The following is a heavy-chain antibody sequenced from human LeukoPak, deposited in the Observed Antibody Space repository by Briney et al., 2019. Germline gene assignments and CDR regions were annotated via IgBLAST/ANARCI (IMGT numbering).Heavy chain of an antibody. CDR2: IYCSGST. Sequence: PSETLSLTCTVSGGSISSGGYYWSWIRQHPGKGLEWIGYIYCSGSTYYNPSLKSRVTISVDTSKNQFSLKLSSVTAADTAVYYCARPRLGSGYLDAFDIWGQGTMVTVSS. D-gene: IGHD3-22*01. CDR3: ARPRLGSGYLDAFDI. J-gene: IGHJ3*02. V-gene: IGHV4-31*03. CDR1: GGSISSGGYY.